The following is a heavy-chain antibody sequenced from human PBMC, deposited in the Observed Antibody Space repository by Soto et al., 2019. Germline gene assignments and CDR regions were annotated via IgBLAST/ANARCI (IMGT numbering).Heavy chain of an antibody. V-gene: IGHV4-31*03. J-gene: IGHJ6*02. Sequence: SETLSLTCTVSGGSISSGGHYWSWIRQHPGKGLEWIGYIYYSGITYYNPSLRSRGTISVATSKNQFSLDLSSVTAADTAVYYCAIVDCSGGSCYRYNSGGMDVWGQGTTVTVSS. CDR1: GGSISSGGHY. D-gene: IGHD2-15*01. CDR3: AIVDCSGGSCYRYNSGGMDV. CDR2: IYYSGIT.